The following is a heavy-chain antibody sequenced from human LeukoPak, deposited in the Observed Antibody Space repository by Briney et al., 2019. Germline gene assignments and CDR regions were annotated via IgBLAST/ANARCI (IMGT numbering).Heavy chain of an antibody. V-gene: IGHV3-53*01. J-gene: IGHJ4*02. Sequence: GGSLRLSCAASGFTVSSNYMSWVRQAPGKGLECVSVIYPGGSTYYADSVKGRFTISRDDSKNTLYLQMNSLRAEDTAVYYCARGANGYYFDYWGQGTLVTVSS. D-gene: IGHD1-1*01. CDR1: GFTVSSNY. CDR3: ARGANGYYFDY. CDR2: IYPGGST.